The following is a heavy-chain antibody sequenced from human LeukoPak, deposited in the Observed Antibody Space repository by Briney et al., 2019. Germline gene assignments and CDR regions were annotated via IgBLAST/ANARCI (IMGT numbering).Heavy chain of an antibody. Sequence: GWSLRLSCAASGFTVSSNYMSWVRQAPGKGLEWVSVIYSGGSTYYADSVKGRFTISRDNSKNTLYLQMNSLRAEDTAVYYCARVGQWLLFDYWGQGTLVTVSS. CDR3: ARVGQWLLFDY. D-gene: IGHD6-19*01. V-gene: IGHV3-53*01. CDR2: IYSGGST. J-gene: IGHJ4*02. CDR1: GFTVSSNY.